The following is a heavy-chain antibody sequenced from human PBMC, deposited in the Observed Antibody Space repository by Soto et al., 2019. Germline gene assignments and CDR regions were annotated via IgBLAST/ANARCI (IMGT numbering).Heavy chain of an antibody. CDR2: ISGSGGST. CDR3: AKASHQAQPVLRCFWDVRDAFDI. V-gene: IGHV3-23*01. CDR1: GFTFSSYA. D-gene: IGHD3-10*01. J-gene: IGHJ3*02. Sequence: EVQLLESGGGLVQPGGSLRLSCAASGFTFSSYAMSWVRQAPGKGLEWVSAISGSGGSTYYADCVKGRFTISRDNTKNTLYLQMNSLIDEDTAVYYCAKASHQAQPVLRCFWDVRDAFDIWGQGTMVTVSS.